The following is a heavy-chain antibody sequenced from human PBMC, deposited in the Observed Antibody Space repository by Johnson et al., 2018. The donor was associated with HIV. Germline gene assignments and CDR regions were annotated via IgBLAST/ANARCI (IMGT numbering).Heavy chain of an antibody. D-gene: IGHD6-6*01. CDR2: MSFDGNNR. Sequence: QEQLVESGGGVVQPGRSLRLSCTASGFTFSSNPMHWVRQAPGKGLEWVAVMSFDGNNRYYADSVKGRFTISRDNSKNTLYLQMNSLRPEDTAVYYCARDSSNSFRFEMYAFDIWGQGTMVTVSS. V-gene: IGHV3-30-3*01. J-gene: IGHJ3*02. CDR1: GFTFSSNP. CDR3: ARDSSNSFRFEMYAFDI.